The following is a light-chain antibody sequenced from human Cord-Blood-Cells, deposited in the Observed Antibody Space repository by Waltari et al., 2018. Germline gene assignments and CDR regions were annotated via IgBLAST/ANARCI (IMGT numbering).Light chain of an antibody. CDR3: QQYGSSPLT. Sequence: EIVLTQSPGTLSLSPGERATLSCRASQSVSSSYLAWYQQKPGQDPRHRIYGASSRATGIPDRVSGSGSGTDFTLTISRLEPEDFAVYYCQQYGSSPLTFGGGTKVEIK. J-gene: IGKJ4*01. CDR1: QSVSSSY. V-gene: IGKV3-20*01. CDR2: GAS.